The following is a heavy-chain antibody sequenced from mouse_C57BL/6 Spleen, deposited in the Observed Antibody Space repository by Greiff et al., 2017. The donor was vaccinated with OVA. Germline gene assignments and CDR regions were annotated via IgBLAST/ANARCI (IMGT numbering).Heavy chain of an antibody. CDR3: ARHFDYGSPWFAY. D-gene: IGHD1-1*01. J-gene: IGHJ3*01. V-gene: IGHV5-12*01. Sequence: EVQLVESGGGLVQPGGSLKLSCAASGFTFSDYYMYWVRQTPEKRLEWVAYISNGGGSTYYPATVKGRFTISRDNAKNTLYLQMSRLKSEDTAMYYCARHFDYGSPWFAYWGQGTLVTVSA. CDR1: GFTFSDYY. CDR2: ISNGGGST.